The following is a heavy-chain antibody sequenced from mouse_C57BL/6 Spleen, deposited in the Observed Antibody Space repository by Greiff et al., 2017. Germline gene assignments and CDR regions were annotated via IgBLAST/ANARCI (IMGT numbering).Heavy chain of an antibody. Sequence: VQGVESGAELVKPGASVKISCKASGYAFSSYWMNWVKQRPGKGLEWIGQIYPGDGDTNYNGKFKGKATLTADKSSSTAYMQLSSLTSEDSAVYFCARQAGDAMDYWGQGTSVTVSS. V-gene: IGHV1-80*01. CDR1: GYAFSSYW. CDR3: ARQAGDAMDY. J-gene: IGHJ4*01. D-gene: IGHD3-2*02. CDR2: IYPGDGDT.